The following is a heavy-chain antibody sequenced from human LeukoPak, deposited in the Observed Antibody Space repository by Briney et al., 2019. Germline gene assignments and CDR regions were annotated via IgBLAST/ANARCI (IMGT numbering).Heavy chain of an antibody. CDR2: INHSGST. CDR1: GGSISSGGYY. J-gene: IGHJ2*01. CDR3: ARGYCSSTSCPDFDL. D-gene: IGHD2-2*01. V-gene: IGHV4-30-2*01. Sequence: SETLSLTCTVSGGSISSGGYYWSWIRQPPGKGLEWIGEINHSGSTNYNPSLKSRVTISVDTSKNQFSLKLSSVTAADTAVYYCARGYCSSTSCPDFDLWGRGTLVTVSS.